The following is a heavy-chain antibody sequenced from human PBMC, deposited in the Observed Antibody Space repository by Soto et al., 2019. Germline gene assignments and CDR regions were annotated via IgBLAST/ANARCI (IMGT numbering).Heavy chain of an antibody. CDR1: GGTFSSYT. D-gene: IGHD4-4*01. V-gene: IGHV1-69*04. CDR2: IIPILGIA. CDR3: ARDLPLTTVTTPTYYYYYMDV. Sequence: SVKVSCKASGGTFSSYTISWVRQAPGQGLEWMGRIIPILGIANYAQKFQGRVTITADKSTSTAYMELSSLRSEDTAVYYCARDLPLTTVTTPTYYYYYMDVWGKGTTVTVSS. J-gene: IGHJ6*03.